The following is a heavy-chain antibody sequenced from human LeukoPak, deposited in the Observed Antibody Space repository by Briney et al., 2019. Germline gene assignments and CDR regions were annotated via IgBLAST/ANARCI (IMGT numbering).Heavy chain of an antibody. D-gene: IGHD2-2*01. V-gene: IGHV3-21*04. J-gene: IGHJ4*02. CDR2: ISGSSYYI. CDR3: AKSPYIVVVPAAMDY. CDR1: GFTFSSYS. Sequence: PGGSLRLSCAASGFTFSSYSMNWVRQAPGKGLEWVSSISGSSYYIYYADSVKGRFTISRDNAKNSLYLQMNSLRAEDTALYYCAKSPYIVVVPAAMDYWGQGTLVTVSS.